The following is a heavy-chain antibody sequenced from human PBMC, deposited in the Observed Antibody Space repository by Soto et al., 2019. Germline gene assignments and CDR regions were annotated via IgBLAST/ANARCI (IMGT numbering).Heavy chain of an antibody. Sequence: VQLVESGGGLVQPGGSLRLSCAASGFTFSSYWMHWVRQAPGKGLVWVSRIKSDGSGTYYADSVKGRLTISRDNAKNALYLQMNNLRAEDTAVYYCARGDGDYYDGNGYLGRHWGQGALVTVSS. D-gene: IGHD3-22*01. CDR2: IKSDGSGT. J-gene: IGHJ4*02. CDR3: ARGDGDYYDGNGYLGRH. CDR1: GFTFSSYW. V-gene: IGHV3-74*01.